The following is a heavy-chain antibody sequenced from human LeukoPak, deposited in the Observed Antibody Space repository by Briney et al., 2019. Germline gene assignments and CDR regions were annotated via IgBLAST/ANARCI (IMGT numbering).Heavy chain of an antibody. Sequence: ASVKVSCKASGYTFTSYYMHWVRQAPGQGLEWMGIINPSGGSTSYAQKFQGRVTMTRDTSTSTVYMELSNLRSEDTAVYYCARGHLGEVQWLVRDPYDAFDIWGQGTVVTVSS. V-gene: IGHV1-46*01. J-gene: IGHJ3*02. CDR2: INPSGGST. CDR1: GYTFTSYY. D-gene: IGHD6-19*01. CDR3: ARGHLGEVQWLVRDPYDAFDI.